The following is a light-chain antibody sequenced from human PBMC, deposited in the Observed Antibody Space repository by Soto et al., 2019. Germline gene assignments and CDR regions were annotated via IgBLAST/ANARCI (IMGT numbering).Light chain of an antibody. Sequence: QSVLTQPPSASGSPGQSVTISCTGTKNDVGGYNYVSWYQQHPGKAPKLMIYEVSNRPSGVSNRFSGSKSGNTASLTISGLQAEDEADYYCSSYTSISTLYVFGTGTKVTVL. V-gene: IGLV2-14*01. J-gene: IGLJ1*01. CDR1: KNDVGGYNY. CDR3: SSYTSISTLYV. CDR2: EVS.